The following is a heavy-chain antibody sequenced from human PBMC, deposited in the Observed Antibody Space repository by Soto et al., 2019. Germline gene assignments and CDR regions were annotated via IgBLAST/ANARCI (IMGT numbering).Heavy chain of an antibody. CDR2: IIPIFGTA. V-gene: IGHV1-69*13. J-gene: IGHJ6*02. Sequence: ASVKVSCKASGGTFSSYAISWVRQAPGQGLEWMGGIIPIFGTANYAQKFQGRVTITADESTSTAYMELSSLRSEDTAVYYCARGVDIVASAGYYGMDVWGQGTTVTVSS. CDR3: ARGVDIVASAGYYGMDV. D-gene: IGHD5-12*01. CDR1: GGTFSSYA.